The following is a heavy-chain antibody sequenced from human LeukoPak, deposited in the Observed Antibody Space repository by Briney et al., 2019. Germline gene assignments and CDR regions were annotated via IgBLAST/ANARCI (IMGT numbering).Heavy chain of an antibody. CDR2: INPSGGST. D-gene: IGHD6-6*01. V-gene: IGHV1-46*01. Sequence: ASVKVSCKASGYTFTSYHMHWVRQAPGQGLEWMGIINPSGGSTSYAQNFQGRVTMTRDTSTSTVYMELSSLGSEDTAVYYCARMGRSSSSQMDVWGKGTTVTVSS. J-gene: IGHJ6*03. CDR1: GYTFTSYH. CDR3: ARMGRSSSSQMDV.